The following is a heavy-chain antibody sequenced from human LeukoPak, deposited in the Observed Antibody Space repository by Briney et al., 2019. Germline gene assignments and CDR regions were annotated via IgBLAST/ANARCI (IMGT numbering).Heavy chain of an antibody. CDR2: ISSSSNYI. CDR3: ARGRIAAAGTRIWFDP. J-gene: IGHJ5*02. D-gene: IGHD6-13*01. V-gene: IGHV3-21*01. CDR1: GFTFSSYS. Sequence: GGSLRLSCAASGFTFSSYSMNWVRQAPGKGLEWVSSISSSSNYIYYADSVKGRFTISRDNAKNSLYLQMNSLRAEDTAVYYCARGRIAAAGTRIWFDPWGQGTLVTVSS.